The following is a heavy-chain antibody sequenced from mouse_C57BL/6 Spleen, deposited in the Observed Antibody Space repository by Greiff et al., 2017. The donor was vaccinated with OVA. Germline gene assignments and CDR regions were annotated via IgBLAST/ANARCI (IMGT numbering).Heavy chain of an antibody. CDR1: GYTFTSYG. J-gene: IGHJ1*03. CDR2: IYPRSGNT. Sequence: VQLQQSGAELARPGASVKLSCKASGYTFTSYGISWVKQRTGQGLEWIGEIYPRSGNTYYNEKFKGKATLTADKSSSTAYMELRSLTSEDSAVYFCARWDYYGSSYHWYFDVWGTGTTVTVSS. V-gene: IGHV1-81*01. CDR3: ARWDYYGSSYHWYFDV. D-gene: IGHD1-1*01.